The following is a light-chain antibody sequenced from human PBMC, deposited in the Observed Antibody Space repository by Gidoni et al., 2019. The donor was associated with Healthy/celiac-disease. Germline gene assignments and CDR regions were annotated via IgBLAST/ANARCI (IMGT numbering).Light chain of an antibody. Sequence: EIVFTQSPATLSLSPGERATLSCSASQSVSSYLAWYQQKPGQAPRLLIYDASNRATGIPARFSGSGSGTDFTLTISSLEPEDFAVYYCQQRSNWLRTFGQGTKVEIK. V-gene: IGKV3-11*01. J-gene: IGKJ1*01. CDR3: QQRSNWLRT. CDR1: QSVSSY. CDR2: DAS.